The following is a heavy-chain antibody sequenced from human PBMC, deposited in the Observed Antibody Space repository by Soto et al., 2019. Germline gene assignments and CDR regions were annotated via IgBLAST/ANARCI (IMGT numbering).Heavy chain of an antibody. J-gene: IGHJ6*02. CDR1: GYTFTSYG. V-gene: IGHV1-18*01. CDR3: ARRLSTVTPHLPYYYYGMDV. Sequence: QVQLVQSGAEVKKPGASVKVSCKASGYTFTSYGISWVRQAPGQGLEWMGWISAYNGNTNYAQKLQGRVTMTTDTFTSTAYMELRSLRSDDTAVYYCARRLSTVTPHLPYYYYGMDVWGQGTTVTVSS. CDR2: ISAYNGNT. D-gene: IGHD4-17*01.